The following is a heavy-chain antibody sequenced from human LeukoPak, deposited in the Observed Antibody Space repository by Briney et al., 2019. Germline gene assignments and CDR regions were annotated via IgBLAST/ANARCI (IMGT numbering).Heavy chain of an antibody. V-gene: IGHV3-30*04. CDR2: ISYDGSNK. J-gene: IGHJ6*03. CDR1: GFTFSSYA. Sequence: PGGSLRLSCAGSGFTFSSYAMHWVRQAPGKGLEWVAVISYDGSNKYYADSVKGRFTISRDNSKNTLYLQMNSLRAEDTAVYYCARATNYGDPDYYYYYMDVWGKGTTVTVSS. CDR3: ARATNYGDPDYYYYYMDV. D-gene: IGHD4-17*01.